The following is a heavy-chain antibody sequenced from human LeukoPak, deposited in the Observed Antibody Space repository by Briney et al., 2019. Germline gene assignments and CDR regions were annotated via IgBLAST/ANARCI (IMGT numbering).Heavy chain of an antibody. CDR3: AHRRYYYDSSGYFPYLTRDATITGDKTNDAFDI. CDR1: GFSLSPSGVG. D-gene: IGHD3-22*01. CDR2: IYWDDDK. J-gene: IGHJ3*02. Sequence: SGPTLVKPTQTLTLTFTFSGFSLSPSGVGVGWIRQPPGKALEWLALIYWDDDKRYTPSLKSRLTITKDTSKNQVVLTMTNMDPVDTATYYCAHRRYYYDSSGYFPYLTRDATITGDKTNDAFDIWGQGTMVTVSS. V-gene: IGHV2-5*02.